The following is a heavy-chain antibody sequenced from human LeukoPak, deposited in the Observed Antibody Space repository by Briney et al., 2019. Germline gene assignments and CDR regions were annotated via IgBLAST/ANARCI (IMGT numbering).Heavy chain of an antibody. CDR3: ARGENLWLAPHAFDI. Sequence: GGSLRLSCVASGFTFDDFTMHWVRLAPGKGLEWVSGIDWNGFNKDYADSVKGRFTISRDNAKNSLYLQMNSLSSEDMALYFCARGENLWLAPHAFDIWGQGTMVTVSS. D-gene: IGHD6-19*01. V-gene: IGHV3-9*03. CDR1: GFTFDDFT. CDR2: IDWNGFNK. J-gene: IGHJ3*02.